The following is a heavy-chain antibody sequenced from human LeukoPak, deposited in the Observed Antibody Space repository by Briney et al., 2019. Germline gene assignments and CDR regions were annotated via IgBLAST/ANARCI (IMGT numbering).Heavy chain of an antibody. Sequence: GGSLRLSCAASGFTFSSYAMSWVRQAPGKGLEWVSAISGSGGSTYYADSVKGRFTISRDNSKDTLYLQMNSLRAEDTAVYYCAKDRRYYDSSGYSHTLDYWGQGTLVTVSS. CDR3: AKDRRYYDSSGYSHTLDY. D-gene: IGHD3-22*01. CDR2: ISGSGGST. CDR1: GFTFSSYA. J-gene: IGHJ4*02. V-gene: IGHV3-23*01.